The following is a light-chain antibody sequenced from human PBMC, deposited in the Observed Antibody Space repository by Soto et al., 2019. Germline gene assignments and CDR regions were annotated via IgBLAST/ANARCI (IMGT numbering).Light chain of an antibody. Sequence: EIVLTQSPGTLSLSPGERATLSCRASQRVTSSYLAWYQQKPGQAPRLLIYGASSRATGIPDRFSGSGSGTDFTLTISSLQSEDFAVYYCQQYGSSPWTFGQGTRWIS. V-gene: IGKV3-20*01. CDR2: GAS. CDR3: QQYGSSPWT. CDR1: QRVTSSY. J-gene: IGKJ1*01.